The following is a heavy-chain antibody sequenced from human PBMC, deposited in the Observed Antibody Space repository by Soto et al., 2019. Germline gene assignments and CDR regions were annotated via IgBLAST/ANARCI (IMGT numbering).Heavy chain of an antibody. V-gene: IGHV1-2*04. CDR3: ARDLAASGGSSTGFDY. J-gene: IGHJ4*02. CDR1: GYTFTGYY. Sequence: AAVKVSCKASGYTFTGYYMHWVRQAPGQGREGMGLINPNSGGTNYAQKFQGWVTMTRDTSISTASMELSRLRCEDRGVYYCARDLAASGGSSTGFDYWGQGTLVTVSS. D-gene: IGHD6-6*01. CDR2: INPNSGGT.